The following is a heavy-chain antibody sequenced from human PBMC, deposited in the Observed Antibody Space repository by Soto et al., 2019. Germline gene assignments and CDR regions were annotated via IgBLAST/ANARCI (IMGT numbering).Heavy chain of an antibody. V-gene: IGHV3-9*01. CDR1: GFTFDDYA. Sequence: EVQLVESGGGLVQPGRSLRLSCAASGFTFDDYAMHWVRQAPGKGLEWVSGISWNSGSIGYADSVKGRFTISRDNAKNSLYLQMNSLRAEDTALYYCAKAFDRFWSGYYHDYWGQRTLVTVSS. D-gene: IGHD3-3*01. CDR2: ISWNSGSI. J-gene: IGHJ4*02. CDR3: AKAFDRFWSGYYHDY.